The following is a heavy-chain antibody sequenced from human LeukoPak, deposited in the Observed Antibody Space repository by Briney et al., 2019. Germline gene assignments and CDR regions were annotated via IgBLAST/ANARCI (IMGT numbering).Heavy chain of an antibody. D-gene: IGHD3-10*01. J-gene: IGHJ4*02. CDR2: INYSGRT. V-gene: IGHV4-39*01. CDR3: ARTGERSYFDY. CDR1: GGSISSSSHY. Sequence: SETLSLTCTVSGGSISSSSHYWVWIRQPPGKGLEWIGSINYSGRTYYNPSLKSRVTISVDTSKNQFSLKLSSVTAADTAVYCCARTGERSYFDYWGQGTLVTVSS.